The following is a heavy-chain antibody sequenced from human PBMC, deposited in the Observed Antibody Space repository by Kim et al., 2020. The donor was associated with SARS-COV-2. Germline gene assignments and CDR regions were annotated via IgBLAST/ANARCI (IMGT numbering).Heavy chain of an antibody. CDR3: AGSVSSVLFDP. V-gene: IGHV3-30*03. CDR1: GFTFSSYG. CDR2: ISYDGSNK. D-gene: IGHD3-22*01. Sequence: GGSLRLSCAASGFTFSSYGMHWVRQAPGKGLEWVAVISYDGSNKYYADSVKGRFTISRDNSKNTLYLQMNSLRAEDTAVYYCAGSVSSVLFDPWGQGTLVTVSS. J-gene: IGHJ5*02.